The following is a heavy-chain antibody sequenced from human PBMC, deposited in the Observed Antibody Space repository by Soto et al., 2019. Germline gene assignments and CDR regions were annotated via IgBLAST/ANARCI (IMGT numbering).Heavy chain of an antibody. J-gene: IGHJ6*02. CDR1: GYTFTSYY. CDR3: ARVGGATIYYYGMDV. Sequence: GASVKVSCKASGYTFTSYYMRWVRQAPGQGLEWMGIINPSGGSTSYAQKFQGRVTMTRDTSTSTVYMELSSLRSEDTAVYYCARVGGATIYYYGMDVWGQGTTVTVSS. CDR2: INPSGGST. V-gene: IGHV1-46*01. D-gene: IGHD1-26*01.